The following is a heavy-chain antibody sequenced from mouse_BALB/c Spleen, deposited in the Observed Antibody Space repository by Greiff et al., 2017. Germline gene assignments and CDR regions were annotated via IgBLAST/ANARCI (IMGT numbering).Heavy chain of an antibody. CDR3: ARDRGNETWFAY. V-gene: IGHV5-4*02. D-gene: IGHD2-1*01. CDR2: ISDGGSYT. CDR1: GFTFSDYY. Sequence: EVQLVESGGGLVKPGGSLKLSCAASGFTFSDYYMYWVRQTPEKRLEWVATISDGGSYTYYPDSVKGRFTISRDNAKNNLYLQMSSLKSEDTAMYYCARDRGNETWFAYWGQGTLVTVSA. J-gene: IGHJ3*01.